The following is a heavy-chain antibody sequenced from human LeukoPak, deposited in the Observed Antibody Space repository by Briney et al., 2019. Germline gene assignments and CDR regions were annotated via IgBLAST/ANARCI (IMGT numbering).Heavy chain of an antibody. CDR1: GYTFTSYA. J-gene: IGHJ2*01. V-gene: IGHV7-4-1*02. CDR3: ARDGDYDAHWYFDL. Sequence: ASVKVSCKASGYTFTSYAMNWVRQAPGQGLEWMGWINTNTGNPTYAQGFTGRFVFSLDTSVSTAYLQISSLKAEDTAVYYCARDGDYDAHWYFDLWGRGTLVTVSS. CDR2: INTNTGNP. D-gene: IGHD4-17*01.